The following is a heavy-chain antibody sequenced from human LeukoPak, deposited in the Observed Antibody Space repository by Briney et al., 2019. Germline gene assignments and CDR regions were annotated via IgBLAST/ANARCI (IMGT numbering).Heavy chain of an antibody. CDR3: ARGDITMVRGVIIRYYYYGMDV. Sequence: SVNVSFKASGGTFSSYAISRVRQAPGQGLEWMGGIIPIFGTANYAQKFQGRVTITADESTSTDYMELTSLRSEDTAVYYCARGDITMVRGVIIRYYYYGMDVWGQGTTVTVSS. CDR1: GGTFSSYA. J-gene: IGHJ6*02. CDR2: IIPIFGTA. V-gene: IGHV1-69*13. D-gene: IGHD3-10*01.